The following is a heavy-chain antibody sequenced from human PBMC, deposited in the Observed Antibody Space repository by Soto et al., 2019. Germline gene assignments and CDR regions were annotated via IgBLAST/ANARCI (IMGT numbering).Heavy chain of an antibody. CDR1: GYSISSGYY. CDR2: IYHSGST. D-gene: IGHD3-22*01. Sequence: SETLSLTCAVSGYSISSGYYWGWIRQPPGKGLEWIGSIYHSGSTYYNPSLKSRVTISVDTSKNQFSLKLSSVTAADTAVYYCARAVAMIVVVTYNWFDPWGQGTLVTVS. J-gene: IGHJ5*02. V-gene: IGHV4-38-2*01. CDR3: ARAVAMIVVVTYNWFDP.